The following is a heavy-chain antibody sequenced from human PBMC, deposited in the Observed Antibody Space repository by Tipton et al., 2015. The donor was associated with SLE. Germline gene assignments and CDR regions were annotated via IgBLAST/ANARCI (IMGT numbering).Heavy chain of an antibody. CDR3: ARDVLPHYYDTSGFGY. CDR1: GVSISSHY. V-gene: IGHV4-59*11. D-gene: IGHD3-22*01. Sequence: TLSLTCTVSGVSISSHYWSWIRQPPGKGLEWIGYIFYSGGTNYNPSLKSRVTISVDTSKNQFSLKLRSVTAADTAVYYCARDVLPHYYDTSGFGYWGQGTLVTVSS. CDR2: IFYSGGT. J-gene: IGHJ4*02.